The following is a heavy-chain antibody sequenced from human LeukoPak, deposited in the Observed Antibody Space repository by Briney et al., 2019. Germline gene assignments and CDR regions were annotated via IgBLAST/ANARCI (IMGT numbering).Heavy chain of an antibody. Sequence: GESLKISCKTSGYTFTNFWIAWVRQMPGKGLEWLGAIYPDDSDTRYSPSLQGQVTISVDKSTSTAYLQWGSLKASDTAMYYCARPGRDGGYSYGFDYWGQGTLVTVSS. D-gene: IGHD5-18*01. V-gene: IGHV5-51*01. CDR3: ARPGRDGGYSYGFDY. CDR2: IYPDDSDT. CDR1: GYTFTNFW. J-gene: IGHJ4*02.